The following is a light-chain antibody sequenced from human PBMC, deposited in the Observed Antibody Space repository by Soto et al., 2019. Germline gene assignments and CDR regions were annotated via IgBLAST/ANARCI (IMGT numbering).Light chain of an antibody. J-gene: IGLJ1*01. Sequence: QSVLTQPPSASGSPGQSVTISCTGTSSDVGGYNYVSWYQQHPGKAPKLLIYAVSKRPSGVPDRFSGSKSGNTASLPVSGLQAEDEADYYCSSYAGSKVFGTGTKLTVL. CDR3: SSYAGSKV. CDR2: AVS. V-gene: IGLV2-8*01. CDR1: SSDVGGYNY.